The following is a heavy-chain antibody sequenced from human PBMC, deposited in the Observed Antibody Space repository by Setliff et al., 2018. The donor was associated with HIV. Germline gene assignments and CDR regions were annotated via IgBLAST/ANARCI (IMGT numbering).Heavy chain of an antibody. CDR3: ARFSSTGWRRAFDV. CDR1: GGSISSGSYY. D-gene: IGHD6-19*01. CDR2: INHSGST. Sequence: LSLTCSVSGGSISSGSYYWSWIRQHPGKGLEWIGEINHSGSTNNNPSLKSRLTISVDTSKKQFSLRLTSLTAADTAVYFCARFSSTGWRRAFDVWGQGTKVTVSS. J-gene: IGHJ3*01. V-gene: IGHV4-31*02.